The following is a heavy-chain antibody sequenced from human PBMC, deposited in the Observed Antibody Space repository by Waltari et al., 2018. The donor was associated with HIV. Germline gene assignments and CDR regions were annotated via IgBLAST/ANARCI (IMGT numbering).Heavy chain of an antibody. CDR3: AKDRGDYYDSSGYSFDY. CDR2: ISWNSGSL. Sequence: EVQLVESGGGLVQPGRSLRLSCAASGFTFDDYAMHWVRQAPGKGLEWVSGISWNSGSLGYADSVKGRFTISRDNAKNSLDLQMNSLRAEDTALYYCAKDRGDYYDSSGYSFDYWGQGTLVTVSS. V-gene: IGHV3-9*01. J-gene: IGHJ4*02. D-gene: IGHD3-22*01. CDR1: GFTFDDYA.